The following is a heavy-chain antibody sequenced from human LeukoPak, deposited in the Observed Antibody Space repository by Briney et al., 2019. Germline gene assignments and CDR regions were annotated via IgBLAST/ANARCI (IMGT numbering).Heavy chain of an antibody. CDR2: LSYDGKDR. J-gene: IGHJ4*02. Sequence: GGSLRLSCAAPTFTFSSYGMHWVRQAPGKGLEWVAVLSYDGKDRYYADSVKGRFTISRDNSKNTLYLQMNSLRTEDTAVYYCAKDQTWAAASYYFDYWGQGTLVTVS. D-gene: IGHD6-13*01. CDR3: AKDQTWAAASYYFDY. V-gene: IGHV3-30*18. CDR1: TFTFSSYG.